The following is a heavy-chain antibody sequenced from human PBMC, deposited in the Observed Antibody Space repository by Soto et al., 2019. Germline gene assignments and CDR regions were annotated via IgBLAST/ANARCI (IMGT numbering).Heavy chain of an antibody. V-gene: IGHV4-59*01. CDR2: IYYSGST. J-gene: IGHJ5*02. Sequence: ASETLSLTCTVSGGSISSYYWSWIRQPPGKGLEWIGYIYYSGSTNYNPSLKSRVTISVDTSKNQFSLKLSSVTAADTAVYYCARWWYSGYEGNWFDPWGQGTLVTVSS. CDR3: ARWWYSGYEGNWFDP. D-gene: IGHD5-12*01. CDR1: GGSISSYY.